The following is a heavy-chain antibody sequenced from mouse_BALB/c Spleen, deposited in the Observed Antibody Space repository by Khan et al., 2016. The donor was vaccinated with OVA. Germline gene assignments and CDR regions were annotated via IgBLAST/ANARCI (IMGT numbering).Heavy chain of an antibody. CDR3: ARRGYDYGRGALFAY. CDR2: IWSAGST. D-gene: IGHD2-4*01. J-gene: IGHJ3*01. Sequence: QVQLKQSGPGLVQPSQSLSITCTVSGFSLNNYSVHWVRQSPGKGLEWLGVIWSAGSTDYNAAFISRLTISKDNSRSQVFFKMNSLQPNDTAIYYCARRGYDYGRGALFAYGGQGTPVTVSA. V-gene: IGHV2-2*02. CDR1: GFSLNNYS.